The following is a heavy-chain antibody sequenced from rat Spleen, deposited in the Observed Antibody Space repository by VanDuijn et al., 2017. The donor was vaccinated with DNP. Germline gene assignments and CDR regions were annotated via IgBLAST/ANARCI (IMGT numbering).Heavy chain of an antibody. CDR2: IWTGGST. D-gene: IGHD1-12*02. Sequence: QVQLKESGPGLVQPSQTLSLTCTVSGFSLDNYNVHWIRQPTGKGLEWMGVIWTGGSTDYNSALKSRLSISRDTSKSQVFLKMNSLQTEDIATYYCAREGYYDGTYYSPFDYWGQGVMVTVSS. V-gene: IGHV2-30*01. CDR1: GFSLDNYN. CDR3: AREGYYDGTYYSPFDY. J-gene: IGHJ2*01.